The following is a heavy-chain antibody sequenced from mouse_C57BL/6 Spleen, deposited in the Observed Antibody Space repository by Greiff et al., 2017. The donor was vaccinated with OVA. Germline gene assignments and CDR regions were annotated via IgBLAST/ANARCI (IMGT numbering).Heavy chain of an antibody. D-gene: IGHD4-1*01. Sequence: VQLQQPGAELVKPGASVKMSCKASGYTFTSYWITWVKQRPGQGLEWIGNINPSNGGTNYNEKFKSKATLTVDKSSSTAYMQLSSLTSEDSAVYYCAKTNWDWYFDVWGTGTTVTVSS. CDR2: INPSNGGT. J-gene: IGHJ1*03. CDR1: GYTFTSYW. V-gene: IGHV1-53*01. CDR3: AKTNWDWYFDV.